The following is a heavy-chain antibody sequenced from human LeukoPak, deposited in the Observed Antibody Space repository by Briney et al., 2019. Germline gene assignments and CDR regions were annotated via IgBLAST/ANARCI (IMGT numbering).Heavy chain of an antibody. CDR1: GFTFDDYA. Sequence: GGSLRLSCAASGFTFDDYAMHWVRQAPGKGLEWVSGISWNGGDIAYAVSVKGRFTISRDNAKNSLYLQMNSLRAEDTALYYCVKEITTFGELRFDYWGQGTLVTVSS. CDR2: ISWNGGDI. D-gene: IGHD3-10*01. CDR3: VKEITTFGELRFDY. V-gene: IGHV3-9*01. J-gene: IGHJ4*02.